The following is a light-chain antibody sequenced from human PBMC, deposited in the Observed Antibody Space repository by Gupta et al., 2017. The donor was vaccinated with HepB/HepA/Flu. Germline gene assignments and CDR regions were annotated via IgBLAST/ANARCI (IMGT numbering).Light chain of an antibody. J-gene: IGLJ2*01. CDR1: KLEYKF. V-gene: IGLV3-1*01. CDR2: QDR. Sequence: SVLTQPPSVSVSPGQTASITCSGDKLEYKFVCWYQQRPGQSPVLVIYQDRTRLSGVPERFSGSNSGNTATLIINATQTMDEADYYCQVWDNDTAVFGGGTKLTVL. CDR3: QVWDNDTAV.